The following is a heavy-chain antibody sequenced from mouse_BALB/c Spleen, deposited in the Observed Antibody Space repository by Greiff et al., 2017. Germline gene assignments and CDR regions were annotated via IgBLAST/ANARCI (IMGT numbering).Heavy chain of an antibody. CDR3: ARNDYDWYFDV. CDR2: ISYSGST. V-gene: IGHV3-2*02. J-gene: IGHJ1*01. Sequence: EVQLVESGPGLVKPSQSLSLTCTVTGYSITSDYAWNWIRQFPGNKLEWMGYISYSGSTSYNPSLKSRISITRDTSKNQFFLQLNSVTTEDTATYYCARNDYDWYFDVWGAGTTVTVSS. D-gene: IGHD2-4*01. CDR1: GYSITSDYA.